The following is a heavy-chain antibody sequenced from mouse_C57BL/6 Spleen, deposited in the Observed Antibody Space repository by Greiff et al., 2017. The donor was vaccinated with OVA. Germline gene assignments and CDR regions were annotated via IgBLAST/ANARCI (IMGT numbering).Heavy chain of an antibody. CDR1: GFSLTSYA. CDR2: IWTGGGT. V-gene: IGHV2-9-1*01. J-gene: IGHJ4*01. D-gene: IGHD1-1*01. CDR3: ASITTVGGYAMDY. Sequence: VKVVESGPGLVAPSQSLSITCTVSGFSLTSYAISWVRQPPGKGLEWLGVIWTGGGTNYNSALKSRLSISKDNSKSQVFLKMNSLQTDDTARYYCASITTVGGYAMDYWGQGTSVTVSS.